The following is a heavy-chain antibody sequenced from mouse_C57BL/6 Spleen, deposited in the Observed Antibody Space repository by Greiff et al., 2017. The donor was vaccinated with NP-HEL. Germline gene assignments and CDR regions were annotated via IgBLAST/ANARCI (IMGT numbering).Heavy chain of an antibody. CDR1: GYAFSSSW. D-gene: IGHD1-1*01. J-gene: IGHJ1*03. Sequence: VQLQQSGPELVKPGASVKISCKASGYAFSSSWMNWVKQRPGKGLGWFGRIYPGDGDTNYNGKSKGMDTLTAEKSSSTPYMQLSSLTSEDSAVYFCARGYYGRSSNWYFDVGGTGTTVTVSS. CDR3: ARGYYGRSSNWYFDV. V-gene: IGHV1-82*01. CDR2: IYPGDGDT.